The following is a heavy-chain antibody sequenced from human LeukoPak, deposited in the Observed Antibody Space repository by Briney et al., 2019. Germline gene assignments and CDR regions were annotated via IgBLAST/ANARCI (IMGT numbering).Heavy chain of an antibody. CDR1: GFTFSSYS. J-gene: IGHJ4*02. CDR3: AKDRSHPYYDFWSGLYYFDY. V-gene: IGHV3-21*01. Sequence: GGSLRLSCAASGFTFSSYSMNWIRQAPGKGLEWVSSISSSTSYIYYADSVKGRFTISKDNAKNSLYLQMNSLRAEDTAVYYCAKDRSHPYYDFWSGLYYFDYWGQGTLVTVSS. CDR2: ISSSTSYI. D-gene: IGHD3-3*01.